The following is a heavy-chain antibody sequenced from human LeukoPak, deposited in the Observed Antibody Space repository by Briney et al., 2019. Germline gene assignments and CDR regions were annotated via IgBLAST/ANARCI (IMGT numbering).Heavy chain of an antibody. D-gene: IGHD3-10*01. J-gene: IGHJ4*02. CDR2: IYYSGNT. CDR1: GGSISSYY. V-gene: IGHV4-59*01. CDR3: ARVGAGSFDY. Sequence: SETLSLTCTVSGGSISSYYWSWIRQPPGKGLEWIGYIYYSGNTNYNPSLKSRVTISVDTSKNQFSLKLSSVTAADTAVYYCARVGAGSFDYWGQGTLVTVSS.